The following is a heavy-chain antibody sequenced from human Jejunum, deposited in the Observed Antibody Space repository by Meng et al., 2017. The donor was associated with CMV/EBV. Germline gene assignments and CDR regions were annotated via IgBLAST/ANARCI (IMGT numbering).Heavy chain of an antibody. Sequence: AAAGFSFSTDRRNWVRQAPGKGLEWVSSISSSSSFIFYADSVKGRFTISRDNDKNSLYLQMNSLRAEDTAVYYCARGEIGSYSVDYWGQGTLVTVSS. D-gene: IGHD1-26*01. J-gene: IGHJ4*02. V-gene: IGHV3-21*06. CDR3: ARGEIGSYSVDY. CDR2: ISSSSSFI. CDR1: GFSFSTDR.